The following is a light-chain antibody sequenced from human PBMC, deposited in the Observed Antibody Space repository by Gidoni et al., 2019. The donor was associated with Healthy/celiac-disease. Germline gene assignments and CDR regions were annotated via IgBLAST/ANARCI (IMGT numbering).Light chain of an antibody. V-gene: IGKV3-11*01. CDR1: QSVSSY. Sequence: VLPQSPATLSLSPGERATLSCRASQSVSSYLAWYQQKPGQAPRLLIYDSSNRTTGIPARYSGSGSGTDCNLTISSLEPEDLAVYYCQQRSNGGGFXQXTKLEIK. CDR2: DSS. CDR3: QQRSNGGG. J-gene: IGKJ2*03.